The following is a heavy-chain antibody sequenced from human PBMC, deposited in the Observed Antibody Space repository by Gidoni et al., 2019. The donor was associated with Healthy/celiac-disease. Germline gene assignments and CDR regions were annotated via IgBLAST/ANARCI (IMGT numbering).Heavy chain of an antibody. CDR3: ASYRVYSSSWYDPSYFDY. D-gene: IGHD6-13*01. V-gene: IGHV4-34*01. Sequence: QVQLQQWGAGLLKPSETLSLTCAVYGGSFSGYYWSWIRQPPGKGLEWIGEINHSGSTNYNPSLKSRVTISVDTSKNQYSLKLSSVTAADTAVYYCASYRVYSSSWYDPSYFDYWGQGTLVTVSS. CDR1: GGSFSGYY. J-gene: IGHJ4*02. CDR2: INHSGST.